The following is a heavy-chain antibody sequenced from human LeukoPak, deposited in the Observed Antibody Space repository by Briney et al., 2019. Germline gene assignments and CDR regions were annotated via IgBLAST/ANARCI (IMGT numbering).Heavy chain of an antibody. J-gene: IGHJ6*03. CDR3: ARGGFGDQTTYYYYYYMDV. CDR2: IYSGGST. D-gene: IGHD3-10*01. CDR1: GFTFSSYA. V-gene: IGHV3-66*02. Sequence: GGSLRLSCAASGFTFSSYAMSWVRQAPGKGLEWVSVIYSGGSTYYADSVKGRFTISRDNSKNTLYLQMNSLRAEDTAVYYCARGGFGDQTTYYYYYYMDVWGKGTTVTVSS.